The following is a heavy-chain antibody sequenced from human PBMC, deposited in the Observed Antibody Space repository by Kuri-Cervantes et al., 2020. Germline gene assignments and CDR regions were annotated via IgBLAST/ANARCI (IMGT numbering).Heavy chain of an antibody. CDR3: ARMYSSGYISIPPCYFDY. J-gene: IGHJ4*02. V-gene: IGHV3-21*03. D-gene: IGHD3-22*01. CDR1: EFTFSSYS. CDR2: ISSSSSYI. Sequence: GESLKISCAASEFTFSSYSMNWVRQAPGKGLEWVSSISSSSSYIYYTDSVKGRFTISRDNAKNSLYLQMNSLRAEDTAVYYCARMYSSGYISIPPCYFDYWGQGTLVTVSS.